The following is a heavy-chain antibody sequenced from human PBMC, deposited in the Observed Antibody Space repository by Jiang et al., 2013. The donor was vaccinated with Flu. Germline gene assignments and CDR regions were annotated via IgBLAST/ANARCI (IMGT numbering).Heavy chain of an antibody. CDR2: IRTTGATT. D-gene: IGHD3-16*02. Sequence: VQLLESGGGLVQPGGSLRLSCAASGFTFNTYAMGWVRQAPGKGLEWVSGIRTTGATTYYADSVKGRFTISRDNSKNTLFLQMSSLRPEDTALYYCAKSDRFCVTVTCYTSFDSWAREPWSPSPQ. J-gene: IGHJ4*02. CDR1: GFTFNTYA. CDR3: AKSDRFCVTVTCYTSFDS. V-gene: IGHV3-23*01.